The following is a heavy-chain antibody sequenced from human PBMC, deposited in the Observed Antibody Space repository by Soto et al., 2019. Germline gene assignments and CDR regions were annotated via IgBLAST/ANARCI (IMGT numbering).Heavy chain of an antibody. J-gene: IGHJ3*02. CDR1: GDSVSSNSAA. CDR3: ARVYYDSSGPMGHDAFDI. V-gene: IGHV6-1*01. Sequence: PSQTLSLTCVISGDSVSSNSAAWNWIRQSPSRGLEWLGRTYYRSKWYNDYAVSVKSRITINPDTSKNQFSLQLNSVTPEDTAVYYCARVYYDSSGPMGHDAFDIWGQGTMVTVSS. CDR2: TYYRSKWYN. D-gene: IGHD3-22*01.